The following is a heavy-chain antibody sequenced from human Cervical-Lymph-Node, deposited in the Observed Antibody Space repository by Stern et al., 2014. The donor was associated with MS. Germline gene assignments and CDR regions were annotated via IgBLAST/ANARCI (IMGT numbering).Heavy chain of an antibody. CDR1: GFSFSSYA. J-gene: IGHJ4*02. CDR2: IWYDGSNP. CDR3: ASAYSSSHYYFDY. D-gene: IGHD6-13*01. Sequence: VQLVESEGGVVQPGRSLRLSCAASGFSFSSYAMHWVRQAPGKGLEWVALIWYDGSNPYYADSVTGRFTISRDNFKNTLYLQMNSLRAEDTAVYYCASAYSSSHYYFDYWGQGTLGHRLL. V-gene: IGHV3-33*01.